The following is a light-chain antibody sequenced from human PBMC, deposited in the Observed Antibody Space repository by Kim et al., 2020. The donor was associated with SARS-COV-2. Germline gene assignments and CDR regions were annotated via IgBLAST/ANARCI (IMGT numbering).Light chain of an antibody. CDR3: QAWDNTWV. V-gene: IGLV3-1*01. CDR2: QDT. J-gene: IGLJ3*02. Sequence: VSVSPGQTVTITCSGDKLGEKYSSWYQQQPGQAPVLVIYQDTKRPSGIPERFAGSNSGSTATLTISGAQAMDEADYYCQAWDNTWVFGGGTQLTVL. CDR1: KLGEKY.